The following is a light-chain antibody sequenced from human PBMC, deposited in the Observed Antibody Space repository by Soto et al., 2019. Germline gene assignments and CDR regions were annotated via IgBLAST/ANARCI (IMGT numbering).Light chain of an antibody. CDR1: QSVSSNY. Sequence: EIVLTQSPGTLSLSPGERATISCRASQSVSSNYLAWYQQKPGQAPRLLIYAASNRASGIPDRFGGSGSGKDFTLTVSRLEPEDFSVYFCQQYGSAPGTFGQGTKVEI. CDR3: QQYGSAPGT. V-gene: IGKV3-20*01. CDR2: AAS. J-gene: IGKJ1*01.